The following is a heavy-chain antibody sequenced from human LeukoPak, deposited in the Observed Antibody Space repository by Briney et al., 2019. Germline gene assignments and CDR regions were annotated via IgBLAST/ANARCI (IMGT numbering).Heavy chain of an antibody. V-gene: IGHV4-34*01. J-gene: IGHJ6*03. CDR1: GGSFSGYY. D-gene: IGHD4-17*01. Sequence: SSETLSLTCAVYGGSFSGYYWSWIRQPPGKGLEWIGEINHSGSTNYNPSLKSRVTISVDTSKNQFSLKLSSVTAADTAVYCCARDEHDYGDYYYYYMDVWGKGTTVTVSS. CDR2: INHSGST. CDR3: ARDEHDYGDYYYYYMDV.